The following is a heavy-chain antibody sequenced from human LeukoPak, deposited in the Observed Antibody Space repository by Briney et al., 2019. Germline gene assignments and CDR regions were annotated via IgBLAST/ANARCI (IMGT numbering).Heavy chain of an antibody. V-gene: IGHV1-69*13. CDR3: ARGGQLALYYYGMDV. J-gene: IGHJ6*02. CDR2: IIPIFGTA. Sequence: ASVKVSCKASGYTFTSYGISWVRQAPGQGLEWMGGIIPIFGTANYAQKFQGRVTITADESTSTAYMELSSLRSEDTAVYYCARGGQLALYYYGMDVWGQGTTVTVSS. D-gene: IGHD6-13*01. CDR1: GYTFTSYG.